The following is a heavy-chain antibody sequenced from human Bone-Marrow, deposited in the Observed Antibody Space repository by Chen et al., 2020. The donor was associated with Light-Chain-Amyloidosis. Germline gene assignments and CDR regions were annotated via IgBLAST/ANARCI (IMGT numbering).Heavy chain of an antibody. J-gene: IGHJ4*02. CDR2: LKGKSEGGTT. CDR1: GFTSSNVW. Sequence: EVQVVQSGGGLVKPGGSLRLSCAASGFTSSNVWMSWVRQVPGKGLEWVGRLKGKSEGGTTDYAVPVKGRFTISRDDSEKTLYLQMNSLKAEDTAVYYCTIQNYQWGQGTLVTVSS. V-gene: IGHV3-15*01. CDR3: TIQNYQ. D-gene: IGHD2-2*01.